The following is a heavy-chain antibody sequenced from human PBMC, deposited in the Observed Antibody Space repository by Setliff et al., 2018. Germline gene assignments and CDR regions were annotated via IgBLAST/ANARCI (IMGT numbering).Heavy chain of an antibody. J-gene: IGHJ4*02. CDR1: GGSISSGDYY. CDR3: ARESRYYYDNLGTLDY. D-gene: IGHD3-22*01. V-gene: IGHV4-39*07. CDR2: IYHSGST. Sequence: PSETLSLTCTVSGGSISSGDYYWGWIRQPPGKGLEWIGSIYHSGSTYYNPSLKSRVSISVDTSKNQFSLKLSSVTAADTAVYYCARESRYYYDNLGTLDYWGQGTLVTVSS.